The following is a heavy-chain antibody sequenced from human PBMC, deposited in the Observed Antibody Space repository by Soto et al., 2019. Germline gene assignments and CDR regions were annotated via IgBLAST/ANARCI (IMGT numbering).Heavy chain of an antibody. CDR3: ARGRQGVFGF. Sequence: SEIMPHTYAVDDGYFRGYDWRWIRQPPGKGLEWIGEINHSGSTNYNPSLKSRVTISVDTSKNQFSLKLSSVTAADTAVYYGARGRQGVFGFRGQGTLV. CDR1: DGYFRGYD. J-gene: IGHJ4*03. D-gene: IGHD3-16*01. CDR2: INHSGST. V-gene: IGHV4-34*01.